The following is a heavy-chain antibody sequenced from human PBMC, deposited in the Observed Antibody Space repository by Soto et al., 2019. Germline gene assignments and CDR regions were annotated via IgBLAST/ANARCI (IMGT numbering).Heavy chain of an antibody. V-gene: IGHV5-51*01. J-gene: IGHJ3*02. CDR1: GYXFTSYW. Sequence: EXLKISCKGSGYXFTSYWIVWVRHMPGKGLEWMGIIYPGDSDTRYSPSFQGQVTISADKSIRTAYLQWSSLKASDTAMYYCARRRGYSYELDAFDIWGQGTMVTVSS. CDR3: ARRRGYSYELDAFDI. CDR2: IYPGDSDT. D-gene: IGHD5-18*01.